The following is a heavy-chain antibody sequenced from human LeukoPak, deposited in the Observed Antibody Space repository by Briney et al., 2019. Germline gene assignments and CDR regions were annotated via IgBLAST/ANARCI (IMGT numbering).Heavy chain of an antibody. CDR1: GYTFTSYG. D-gene: IGHD3-10*01. CDR3: ARGLLWFGELLDAFDI. CDR2: ISAYNGNT. Sequence: GASVKVSCKASGYTFTSYGISWVRQAPGQGLEWMGWISAYNGNTNYAQKLQGRVTMTTDTSTSTAYMELRSLRSDDTAVYYCARGLLWFGELLDAFDIWGQGTMVTVSS. V-gene: IGHV1-18*01. J-gene: IGHJ3*02.